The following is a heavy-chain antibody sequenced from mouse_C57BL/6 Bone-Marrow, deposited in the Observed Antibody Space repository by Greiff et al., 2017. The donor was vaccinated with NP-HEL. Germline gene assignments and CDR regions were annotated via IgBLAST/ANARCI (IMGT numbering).Heavy chain of an antibody. D-gene: IGHD2-5*01. CDR1: GYAFSSSW. CDR2: IYPGDGDT. Sequence: QVQLQQSGPELVKPGASVKISCKASGYAFSSSWMNWVKQRPGKGLEWIGRIYPGDGDTNYNGKFKGKATLTADKSSSTAYMQLSSLTSEDSAVYFCARSRSNFSLFDYWGQGTTLTVSS. CDR3: ARSRSNFSLFDY. V-gene: IGHV1-82*01. J-gene: IGHJ2*01.